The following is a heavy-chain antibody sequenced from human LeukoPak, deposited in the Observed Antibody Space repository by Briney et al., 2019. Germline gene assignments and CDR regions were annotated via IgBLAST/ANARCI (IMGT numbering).Heavy chain of an antibody. V-gene: IGHV3-20*04. CDR2: INWNGGST. J-gene: IGHJ3*02. CDR3: ERDPSLLGAFDI. CDR1: GFTFSSNW. D-gene: IGHD2-15*01. Sequence: GGSLRLSCVTSGFTFSSNWMSWVRQAPGKGLEWVCGINWNGGSTGYADSVKGRFTISRDNAKNSLYLQMNSLRAEDTALYYCERDPSLLGAFDIWGQGTMVTVSS.